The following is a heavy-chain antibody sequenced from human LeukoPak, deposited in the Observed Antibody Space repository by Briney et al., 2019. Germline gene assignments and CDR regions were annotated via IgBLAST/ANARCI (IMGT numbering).Heavy chain of an antibody. CDR3: ARGLAVAGHYYYYYMDV. V-gene: IGHV4-59*01. CDR2: IFYSGSN. J-gene: IGHJ6*03. CDR1: ARSISSYY. Sequence: PSETLSLTCTVSARSISSYYWSWIRQPPGKGLEWIGYIFYSGSNNYNTSLKSRVPISVNTSKNQFFLKLTSVAPAAPAVFSCARGLAVAGHYYYYYMDVWGKGTTVTVSS. D-gene: IGHD6-19*01.